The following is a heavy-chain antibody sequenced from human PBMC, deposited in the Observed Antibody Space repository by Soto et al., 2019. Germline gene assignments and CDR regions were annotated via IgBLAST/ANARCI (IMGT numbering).Heavy chain of an antibody. CDR1: GFTFSSYA. V-gene: IGHV3-30-3*01. D-gene: IGHD3-3*01. CDR3: ARDSTIFGVDAYYYYYYGMDV. Sequence: GGSLRLSCAASGFTFSSYAMHWVRQAPGKGLEWVAVISYDGSNKYYADSVKGRFTISRDNSKNTLYLQMNSLRAEDTAVYYCARDSTIFGVDAYYYYYYGMDVWDQGTTVTVSS. J-gene: IGHJ6*02. CDR2: ISYDGSNK.